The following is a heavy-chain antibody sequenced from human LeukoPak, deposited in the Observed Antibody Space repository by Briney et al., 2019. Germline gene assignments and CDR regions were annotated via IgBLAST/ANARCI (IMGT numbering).Heavy chain of an antibody. CDR3: AREFYSGSYPPHYFDY. V-gene: IGHV3-11*01. CDR2: ISSSGGTI. D-gene: IGHD1-26*01. Sequence: GGSLRLSCAASGFTFSDYYMSWIRQAPGKGLEWVSYISSSGGTIYYADSVKGRFTISRDNAKNSLYLQMNSLRAEDTAIYYCAREFYSGSYPPHYFDYWGQGTLVTVSS. J-gene: IGHJ4*02. CDR1: GFTFSDYY.